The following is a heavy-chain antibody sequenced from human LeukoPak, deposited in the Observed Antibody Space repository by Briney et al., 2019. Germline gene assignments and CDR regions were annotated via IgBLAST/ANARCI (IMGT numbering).Heavy chain of an antibody. V-gene: IGHV3-21*01. CDR3: ARESAAAGKEDWFDP. CDR1: GFTFSSYS. CDR2: ISSSSSYI. J-gene: IGHJ5*02. Sequence: PGGSLRLSCAASGFTFSSYSMNWVRQAPGKGLEWVSSISSSSSYIYYADSVKGRFTISRDNAKNSLYLQMNSLRAEDTAVYYCARESAAAGKEDWFDPWSQGALVTVSS. D-gene: IGHD6-13*01.